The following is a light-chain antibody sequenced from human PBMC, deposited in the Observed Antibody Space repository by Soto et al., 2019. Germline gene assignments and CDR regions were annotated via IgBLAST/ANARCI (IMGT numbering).Light chain of an antibody. V-gene: IGKV4-1*01. CDR2: WAS. CDR1: QSVLYSSNNKNY. CDR3: QQDYSPPRT. J-gene: IGKJ1*01. Sequence: DIWMTHSPATLSVSLWERATINCKSSQSVLYSSNNKNYLAWYQQKPGQPPKLLIYWASTRESGVPDRFSGSGSGTDFTLTISSLQAEDVAVYYCQQDYSPPRTFGQGTKVDVK.